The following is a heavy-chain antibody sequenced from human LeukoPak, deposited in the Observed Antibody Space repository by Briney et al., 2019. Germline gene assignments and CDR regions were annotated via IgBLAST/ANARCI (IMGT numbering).Heavy chain of an antibody. V-gene: IGHV4-59*01. Sequence: SSETLSLTCTVSGGSISSYYWSWIRQPPGKGLEWIGYIYYSGSTNYNPSLKSRVTISVDTSKNQFSLKLSSVTAADTAVYYCARAANYYDSSGYADWGQGTLVTVSS. J-gene: IGHJ4*02. CDR2: IYYSGST. D-gene: IGHD3-22*01. CDR1: GGSISSYY. CDR3: ARAANYYDSSGYAD.